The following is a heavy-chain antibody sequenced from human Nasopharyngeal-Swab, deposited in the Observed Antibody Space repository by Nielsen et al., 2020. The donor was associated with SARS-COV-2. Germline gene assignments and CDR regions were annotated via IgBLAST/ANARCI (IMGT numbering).Heavy chain of an antibody. CDR2: ISGSGGST. V-gene: IGHV3-23*01. CDR3: AKGTGGYQLLYFDY. Sequence: GESLKISCAASGVTFSSYAMSWVRQAPGKGLEWVSAISGSGGSTYYADSVEGRFTISRDNSKNTLYLQMNSLRAEDTAVYYCAKGTGGYQLLYFDYWGQGTLVTVSS. CDR1: GVTFSSYA. D-gene: IGHD2-2*01. J-gene: IGHJ4*02.